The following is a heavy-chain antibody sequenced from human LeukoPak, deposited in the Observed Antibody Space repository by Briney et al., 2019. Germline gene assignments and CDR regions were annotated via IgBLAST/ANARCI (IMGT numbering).Heavy chain of an antibody. CDR1: GFSFDYYA. CDR3: AKAPTAMPTRFDY. CDR2: ITWNSDST. V-gene: IGHV3-9*01. D-gene: IGHD5-18*01. J-gene: IGHJ4*02. Sequence: GGSLRLSCAASGFSFDYYAMHWVRQPPGKGLEWVSGITWNSDSTGYADSVKGRFTISRDNAKNSLYLQMNSLRAEDTALYYCAKAPTAMPTRFDYWGQGTLVTVSS.